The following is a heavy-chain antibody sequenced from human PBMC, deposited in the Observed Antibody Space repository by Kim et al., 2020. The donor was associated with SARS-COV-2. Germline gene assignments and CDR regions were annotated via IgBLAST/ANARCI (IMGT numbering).Heavy chain of an antibody. CDR2: ISGSGGST. CDR3: AKDLARITMIVVVTRVFDY. CDR1: GFTFSSYA. V-gene: IGHV3-23*01. J-gene: IGHJ4*02. D-gene: IGHD3-22*01. Sequence: GGSLRLSCAASGFTFSSYAMSWVRQAPGKGLEWVSAISGSGGSTYYPDSVKGRFTISRDNSKNTLYLQMNSLRAEDTAVYYCAKDLARITMIVVVTRVFDYWGQGTLVTVSS.